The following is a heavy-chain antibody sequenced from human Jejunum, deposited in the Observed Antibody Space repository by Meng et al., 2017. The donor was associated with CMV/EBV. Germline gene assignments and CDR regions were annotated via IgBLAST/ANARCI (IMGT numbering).Heavy chain of an antibody. J-gene: IGHJ5*02. Sequence: FSSCWMHWVRQAPGKGLVWVSRMNSDGSSTKYADSVKSRFTISRDNGKNTLYLQMNSLKAEDTAVYYCTRDVMHCTNGVCAGAYWFDLWGQGTLVTVSS. V-gene: IGHV3-74*01. CDR3: TRDVMHCTNGVCAGAYWFDL. CDR2: MNSDGSST. CDR1: FSSCW. D-gene: IGHD2-8*01.